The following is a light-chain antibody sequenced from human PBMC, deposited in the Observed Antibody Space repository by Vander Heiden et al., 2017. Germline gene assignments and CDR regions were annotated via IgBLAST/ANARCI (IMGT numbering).Light chain of an antibody. CDR3: QQDDSTPIT. CDR1: QSVLYSSNNKNY. CDR2: WAS. V-gene: IGKV4-1*01. Sequence: DIAMTQSPDSLAVSLGERATINCKSSQSVLYSSNNKNYLAWYQQKPGQPPKLLIYWASTRESGVPDRFSGSGSGTDFTLTISSLQAEDVAVYYCQQDDSTPITFGRGTKVEIK. J-gene: IGKJ4*01.